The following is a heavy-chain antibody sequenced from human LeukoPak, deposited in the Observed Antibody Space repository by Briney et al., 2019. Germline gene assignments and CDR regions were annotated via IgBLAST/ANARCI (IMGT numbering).Heavy chain of an antibody. CDR2: IRHDGSEK. J-gene: IGHJ4*02. CDR3: AKARGGHRYFDY. D-gene: IGHD3-16*01. V-gene: IGHV3-7*01. Sequence: PGGSLRLSCAASGFIFTNYFMSWVRQAPGKGLEWVASIRHDGSEKYYVDSVRGRFTISRDNTMNSLYLQMSSLRAEDTAVYYCAKARGGHRYFDYWGQGTLVTVSS. CDR1: GFIFTNYF.